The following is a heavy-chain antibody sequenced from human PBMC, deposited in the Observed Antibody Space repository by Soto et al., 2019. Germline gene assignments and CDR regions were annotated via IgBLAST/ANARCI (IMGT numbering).Heavy chain of an antibody. Sequence: GGSLRLSCAASGFTFSSYAMSWVRQAPGKGLEWVSAISGSGGSTYYADSVKGRFTISRDNSKNTLYLQMNSLRAEDTAVYYCAKVRNSSGWYYYYYGMDVWGQGTTVTVSS. CDR1: GFTFSSYA. CDR3: AKVRNSSGWYYYYYGMDV. CDR2: ISGSGGST. V-gene: IGHV3-23*01. J-gene: IGHJ6*02. D-gene: IGHD6-19*01.